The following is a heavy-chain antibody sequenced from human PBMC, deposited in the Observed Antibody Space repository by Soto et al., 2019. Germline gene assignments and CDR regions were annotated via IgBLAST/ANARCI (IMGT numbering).Heavy chain of an antibody. D-gene: IGHD5-18*01. V-gene: IGHV1-69*06. J-gene: IGHJ5*02. CDR1: GGSFSSYA. CDR3: ARDRWIKVDTALVTWLAP. CDR2: IIPSFGTA. Sequence: SVWVSCKASGGSFSSYAISWVRQAPGQGLEWIGGIIPSFGTANYAQKLQGRVTMTADKSTSTAYMELSSLRSDDTAVSYCARDRWIKVDTALVTWLAPSGQGTLDTVSS.